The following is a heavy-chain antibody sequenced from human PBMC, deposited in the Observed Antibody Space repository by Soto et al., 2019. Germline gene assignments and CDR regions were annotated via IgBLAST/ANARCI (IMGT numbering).Heavy chain of an antibody. D-gene: IGHD3-22*01. J-gene: IGHJ4*01. CDR2: ILKDGSDQ. CDR1: GFTFSNYG. Sequence: QVQLAESGGGVVQPGRSLRLSCAATGFTFSNYGMHWVRQAPGKGLEWVAVILKDGSDQKYADSMKSRFTISRDNSENTLYLHMNSLRAEDTAVYYCARDDYYPYSEFDYCGHGTLVTVSS. CDR3: ARDDYYPYSEFDY. V-gene: IGHV3-33*01.